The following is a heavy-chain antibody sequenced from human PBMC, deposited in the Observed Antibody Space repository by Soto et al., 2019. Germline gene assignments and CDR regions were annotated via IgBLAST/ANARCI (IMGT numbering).Heavy chain of an antibody. V-gene: IGHV3-21*01. J-gene: IGHJ4*02. Sequence: EVQLVESGGGLVKPGGSLRLSCAASGFTFSSYSMNWVRQAPGKGLEWVSSISSSSSYIYYADSVKGRFTISRDNAKNSLYLQMNSLRAEDTAVYYCARDNGSSWQTGDYWGQGTLVTVSS. CDR3: ARDNGSSWQTGDY. CDR1: GFTFSSYS. CDR2: ISSSSSYI. D-gene: IGHD6-13*01.